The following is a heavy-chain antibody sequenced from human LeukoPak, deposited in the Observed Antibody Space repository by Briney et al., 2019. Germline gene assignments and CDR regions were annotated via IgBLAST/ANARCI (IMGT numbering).Heavy chain of an antibody. CDR3: ARFCGSRSCGSSDY. CDR2: IWSDGSNK. V-gene: IGHV3-33*01. CDR1: GFTFSSYG. Sequence: GRSLRLSCAASGFTFSSYGMHWVRQAPGKGLEWVAVIWSDGSNKYYADSVKGRFTISRDNSKNTLYLQMNSLRAEDTAVYYCARFCGSRSCGSSDYWGQGTLVTVSS. D-gene: IGHD6-13*01. J-gene: IGHJ4*02.